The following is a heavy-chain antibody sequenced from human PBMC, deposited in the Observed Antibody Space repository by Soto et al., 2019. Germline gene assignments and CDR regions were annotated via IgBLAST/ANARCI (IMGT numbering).Heavy chain of an antibody. V-gene: IGHV1-8*01. Sequence: QVQLVQSGAEVKKPGASVKVSCKASGYTFTSYDINWVRQATGQGLEWMGWMNPNSGNTGYAQKFQGRVTMTRNTSISTADMELSSLRSEDTAVYYCARVLLWHRGFDPWGQGTLVTVSS. D-gene: IGHD3-10*01. CDR3: ARVLLWHRGFDP. CDR2: MNPNSGNT. CDR1: GYTFTSYD. J-gene: IGHJ5*02.